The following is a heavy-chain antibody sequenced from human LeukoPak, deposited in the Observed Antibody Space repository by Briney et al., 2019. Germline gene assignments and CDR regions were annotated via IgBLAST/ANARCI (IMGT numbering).Heavy chain of an antibody. CDR2: MNPNSGNT. J-gene: IGHJ6*02. CDR1: GYTFTSYD. D-gene: IGHD3-16*01. Sequence: GASVKVSCKASGYTFTSYDINWVRQATGQGLEWRGWMNPNSGNTGYAQRFQGRVTMTRNTSISTAYMELSSLRSEDTAVYYCARYVERYYYYYGMDVWGQGTTVTVSS. V-gene: IGHV1-8*01. CDR3: ARYVERYYYYYGMDV.